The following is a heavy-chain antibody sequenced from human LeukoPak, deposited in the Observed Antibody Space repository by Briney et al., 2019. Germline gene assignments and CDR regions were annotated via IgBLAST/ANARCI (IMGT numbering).Heavy chain of an antibody. J-gene: IGHJ4*02. CDR2: MNPNSGST. V-gene: IGHV1-8*01. CDR3: ARGLYGGNYYYFDY. D-gene: IGHD4-23*01. CDR1: GYTFTSYD. Sequence: ASVKVSCKASGYTFTSYDINWVRQATGQGLEWMGWMNPNSGSTGYVQKFQGRVTMTRNTSISTAYMELSSLRSEDTAVYYCARGLYGGNYYYFDYWGQGTLVTVSS.